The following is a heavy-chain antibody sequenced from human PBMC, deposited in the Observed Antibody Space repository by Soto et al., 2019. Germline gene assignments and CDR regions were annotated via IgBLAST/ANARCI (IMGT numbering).Heavy chain of an antibody. Sequence: SVNVSCKASGGTFSSYAISWVRQAPGQGLEWTGGIIPIFGTANYAQKFQGRVTITADKSTSTAYMELSSLRSEDTAVYYCARDETINAFDIWGQGTMVTVSS. V-gene: IGHV1-69*06. D-gene: IGHD3-9*01. CDR2: IIPIFGTA. CDR3: ARDETINAFDI. J-gene: IGHJ3*02. CDR1: GGTFSSYA.